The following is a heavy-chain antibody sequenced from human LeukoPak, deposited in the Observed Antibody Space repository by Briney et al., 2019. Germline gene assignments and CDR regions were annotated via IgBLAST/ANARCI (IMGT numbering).Heavy chain of an antibody. J-gene: IGHJ6*03. D-gene: IGHD3-10*01. CDR3: ARAYGSGSYYNYYMDV. V-gene: IGHV1-69*13. CDR1: GGTFSSYA. Sequence: SVKVSCKASGGTFSSYAISWVRQAPGQGLEWMGGIIPIFGTANYAQKFQGRVTITADESTSTAYMELSSLRSEDTAVYYCARAYGSGSYYNYYMDVWGKGTTVTISS. CDR2: IIPIFGTA.